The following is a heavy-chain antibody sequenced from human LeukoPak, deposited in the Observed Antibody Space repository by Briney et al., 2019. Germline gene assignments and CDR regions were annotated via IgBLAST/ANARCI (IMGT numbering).Heavy chain of an antibody. CDR1: GFTFRSYE. CDR2: ISSSGSTI. J-gene: IGHJ4*02. V-gene: IGHV3-48*03. CDR3: ARDRNTAMSN. D-gene: IGHD5-18*01. Sequence: GGSLRLSCAASGFTFRSYEMNWVRQAPGKGLEWVSYISSSGSTIYYADSVKGRFTISRDNAKNSLYLQMNSLRAEDTAVYYCARDRNTAMSNWGQGTLVTVSS.